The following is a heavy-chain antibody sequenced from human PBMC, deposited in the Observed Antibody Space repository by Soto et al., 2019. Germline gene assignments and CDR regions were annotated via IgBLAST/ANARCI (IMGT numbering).Heavy chain of an antibody. D-gene: IGHD2-2*01. J-gene: IGHJ6*02. CDR3: ATAVGDIVVVPAASQCAGINYYGLDV. CDR2: ISYDGSNK. CDR1: GFTFSSYA. Sequence: QVQLVESGGGVVQPGRSLRLSCAASGFTFSSYAMHWVRQAPGTGLEWVAVISYDGSNKYYADSVKGRFTISRDNSKNTRKLQRNSLRAAATAVYHCATAVGDIVVVPAASQCAGINYYGLDVWGQGPTVTVSS. V-gene: IGHV3-30-3*01.